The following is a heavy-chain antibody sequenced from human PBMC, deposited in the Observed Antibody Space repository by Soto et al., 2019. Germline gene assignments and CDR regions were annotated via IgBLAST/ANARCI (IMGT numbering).Heavy chain of an antibody. CDR3: ARAEEPLVRSGYYYYYGMDV. V-gene: IGHV3-21*01. CDR2: ISSSSSYI. D-gene: IGHD6-6*01. Sequence: GGSLRLSCAASGFTFSSYSMNWVRQAPGKGLEWVSSISSSSSYIYYADSVKGRFTISRDNAKNSLYLQMNSLRAEDTAVYYCARAEEPLVRSGYYYYYGMDVWGQGTTVTVSS. CDR1: GFTFSSYS. J-gene: IGHJ6*02.